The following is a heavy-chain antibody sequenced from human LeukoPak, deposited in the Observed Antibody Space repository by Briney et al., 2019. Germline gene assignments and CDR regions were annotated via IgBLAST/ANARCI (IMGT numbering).Heavy chain of an antibody. D-gene: IGHD2-2*01. V-gene: IGHV4-30-2*01. CDR2: IYHTGST. Sequence: SETLSLTCTVSGGSVSSGSYYWSWIRQPLGKGLEWIGYIYHTGSTYYNPSLKSRVTISVDTSKNQFSLRLSSVTAADTAVYYCARLQYCSGTSCYWFDPWGQGTLVTVSS. CDR1: GGSVSSGSYY. CDR3: ARLQYCSGTSCYWFDP. J-gene: IGHJ5*02.